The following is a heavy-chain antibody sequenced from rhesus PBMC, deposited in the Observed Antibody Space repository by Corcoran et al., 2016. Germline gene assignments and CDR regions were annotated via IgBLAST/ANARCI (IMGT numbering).Heavy chain of an antibody. D-gene: IGHD2-21*01. CDR1: GGSISSSNW. CDR2: IYGGRGTT. CDR3: ARRGTGLYYFDY. V-gene: IGHV4-93*02. Sequence: QVQLQESGPGLVKPSETLSLTCAVSGGSISSSNWWSWIRQSPGKGLELMGYIYGGRGTTSYNPSIKIRVTISTDTSKNQFSLKLRSVTAADTAVYYCARRGTGLYYFDYWGQGVLVTVSS. J-gene: IGHJ4*01.